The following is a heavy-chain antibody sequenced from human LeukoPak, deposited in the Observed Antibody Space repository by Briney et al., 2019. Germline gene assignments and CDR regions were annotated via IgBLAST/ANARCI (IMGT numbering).Heavy chain of an antibody. CDR3: ARHSSPYSRGRIFQH. D-gene: IGHD6-19*01. CDR1: GGSISSGDYY. CDR2: IYYSGST. V-gene: IGHV4-30-4*01. Sequence: NSSETLSLTCTVSGGSISSGDYYWSWIRQPPGKGLEWIGYIYYSGSTNYNPSLKSRVTISVDTSKNQFSLRLSSVTAADTAVYYCARHSSPYSRGRIFQHWGQGTLVTVSS. J-gene: IGHJ1*01.